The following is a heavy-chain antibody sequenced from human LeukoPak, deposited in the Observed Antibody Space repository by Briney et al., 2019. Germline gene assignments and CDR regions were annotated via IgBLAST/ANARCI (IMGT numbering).Heavy chain of an antibody. Sequence: GGSLRLSCAASGFTFSSYAMSWVRQAPGKGLEWVSVISGSGGSTYYADSVKARFTISRDNAKNSLYLQVNSLRAEDTAVYYCARDRTTVTTFDYWGQGTLVTVSS. J-gene: IGHJ4*02. CDR2: ISGSGGST. CDR1: GFTFSSYA. D-gene: IGHD4-17*01. CDR3: ARDRTTVTTFDY. V-gene: IGHV3-23*01.